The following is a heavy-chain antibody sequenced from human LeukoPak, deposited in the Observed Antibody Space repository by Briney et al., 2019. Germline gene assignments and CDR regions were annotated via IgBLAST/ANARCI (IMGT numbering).Heavy chain of an antibody. D-gene: IGHD3-16*01. CDR1: GFTFSSYS. CDR2: ISSSSSTI. V-gene: IGHV3-48*01. CDR3: ARDPGGFHFDY. Sequence: GGSLRLSCAASGFTFSSYSMNWVRQAPGKGLEWVSYISSSSSTIYYADSVKGRFTISRDNSKNTLYLQMNSLRAEDTAVYYCARDPGGFHFDYWGQGTLVTVSS. J-gene: IGHJ4*02.